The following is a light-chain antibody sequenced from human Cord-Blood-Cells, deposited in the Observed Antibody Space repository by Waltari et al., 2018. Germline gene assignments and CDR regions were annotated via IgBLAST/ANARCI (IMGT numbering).Light chain of an antibody. Sequence: DIQMTQSTSSLSASVGDRVTITCRASQSISSYLNWYQQKPGKAPKLLIYAASSLQSGVPSRFSGSGSGTDFTLTISSLQPEDFATYYCQPSYTTPFPFGPGTTVDIK. CDR2: AAS. CDR3: QPSYTTPFP. CDR1: QSISSY. V-gene: IGKV1-39*01. J-gene: IGKJ3*01.